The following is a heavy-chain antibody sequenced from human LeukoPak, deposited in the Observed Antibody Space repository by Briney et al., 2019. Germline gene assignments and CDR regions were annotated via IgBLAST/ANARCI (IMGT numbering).Heavy chain of an antibody. CDR1: GGSFSGYY. CDR2: INHSGST. Sequence: PSETLSLTCAVYGGSFSGYYWSWIRQPPGKGLEWIGEINHSGSTNYNPSLKSRVTISVDTSKNQFSLKLSSVTAADTAVYYCARGNGVLVPAARDYYYYGMDVWGQGTTVTVSS. V-gene: IGHV4-34*01. CDR3: ARGNGVLVPAARDYYYYGMDV. J-gene: IGHJ6*02. D-gene: IGHD2-2*01.